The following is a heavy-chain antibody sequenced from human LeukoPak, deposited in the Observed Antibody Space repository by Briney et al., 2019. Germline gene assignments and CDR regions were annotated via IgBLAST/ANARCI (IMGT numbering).Heavy chain of an antibody. V-gene: IGHV4-4*07. CDR1: GDSINTYY. J-gene: IGHJ4*02. Sequence: SETLSPTCTVSGDSINTYYWSWIRQPAGKGLDWIGRIHTSGSTNYNPSLKSRVTMSLDTSKNQLSLKVNSVTATDTAVYYCGASRDGYIDYWGQGILVTVSS. D-gene: IGHD5-24*01. CDR3: GASRDGYIDY. CDR2: IHTSGST.